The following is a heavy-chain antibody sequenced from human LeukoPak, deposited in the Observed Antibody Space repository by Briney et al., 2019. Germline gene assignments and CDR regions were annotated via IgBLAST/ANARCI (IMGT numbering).Heavy chain of an antibody. V-gene: IGHV4-34*01. CDR1: GGSLSGDY. J-gene: IGHJ4*02. Sequence: PSETLSLTCAVFGGSLSGDYWIWIRQPPGKGLEWIGEIYYTGRTNYNPSLQSRVTISIDMSRNQFSLKLTSVTAADTAVYYCARGGHWPHYWGQGILVTVSS. CDR2: IYYTGRT. CDR3: ARGGHWPHY.